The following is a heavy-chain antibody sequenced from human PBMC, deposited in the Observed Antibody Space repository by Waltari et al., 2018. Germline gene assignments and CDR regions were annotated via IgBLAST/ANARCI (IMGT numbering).Heavy chain of an antibody. D-gene: IGHD3-10*01. J-gene: IGHJ5*02. CDR2: IYYSGST. Sequence: QVQLQESGTGLVKPSATLSLTCTVSGGSISSHYWSWIRQPPGKGLEWLGNIYYSGSTNYNPSLKSRVTISVDTSNNQFSLKLSSVTAADTAVYYCARALINWFDPWGQGTLVTVSS. V-gene: IGHV4-59*11. CDR3: ARALINWFDP. CDR1: GGSISSHY.